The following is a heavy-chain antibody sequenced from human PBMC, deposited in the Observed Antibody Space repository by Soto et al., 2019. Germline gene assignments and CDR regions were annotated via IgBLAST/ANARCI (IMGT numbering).Heavy chain of an antibody. J-gene: IGHJ6*02. Sequence: TGGSLRLSCAASGFTFSSYAMSWVRQAPGKGLEWVSAISGSGGSTYYADSVKGRFTISRDNSKNTLYLQMNSLRAEDTAVYYCAKAGGTGIVVVPAAIRHYGMDVWGQGTTVTVSS. CDR2: ISGSGGST. D-gene: IGHD2-2*02. CDR1: GFTFSSYA. CDR3: AKAGGTGIVVVPAAIRHYGMDV. V-gene: IGHV3-23*01.